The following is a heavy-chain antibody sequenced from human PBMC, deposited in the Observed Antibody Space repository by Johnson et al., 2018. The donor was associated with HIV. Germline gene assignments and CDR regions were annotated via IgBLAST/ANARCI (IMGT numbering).Heavy chain of an antibody. V-gene: IGHV3-13*01. CDR2: IGTAGDT. Sequence: VQLVESGGGLVQPGGSLRLSCAASGFTFSSYDMHWVRQATGKGLEWVSAIGTAGDTYYPGSVKGRFTISRENAKNSLYLKMNSLRAGDTAVYYCVKVQDEWFRALGAFDIWGQGTMVTVSS. J-gene: IGHJ3*02. D-gene: IGHD3-10*01. CDR1: GFTFSSYD. CDR3: VKVQDEWFRALGAFDI.